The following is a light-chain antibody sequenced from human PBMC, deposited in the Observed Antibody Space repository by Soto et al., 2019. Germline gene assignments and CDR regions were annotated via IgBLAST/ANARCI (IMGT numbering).Light chain of an antibody. Sequence: DIQMTQSPSTLSASVGDRVTITCRASQSISSWLAWYQQKPGKAPKLLIYKASSLESGVPSRFSGSGSGTEFPLTISSLQPDDFATYYCQQYNRRYTFGQGTKLEIK. J-gene: IGKJ2*01. CDR1: QSISSW. CDR2: KAS. CDR3: QQYNRRYT. V-gene: IGKV1-5*03.